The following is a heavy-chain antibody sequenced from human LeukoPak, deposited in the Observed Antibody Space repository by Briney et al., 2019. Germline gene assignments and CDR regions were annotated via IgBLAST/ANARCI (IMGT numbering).Heavy chain of an antibody. J-gene: IGHJ4*02. V-gene: IGHV4-38-2*02. Sequence: PSETLSLTCAVSVYSISRGYYLGWIGQPPRKGVAGIGRIYHSGCTYYNPPLKKRATTTVDTSKNKLSLNLSSVTAADTAVYYCATDRGITGYSSGWSPILNFDYWGQGTLVTVSS. CDR2: IYHSGCT. CDR3: ATDRGITGYSSGWSPILNFDY. D-gene: IGHD6-19*01. CDR1: VYSISRGYY.